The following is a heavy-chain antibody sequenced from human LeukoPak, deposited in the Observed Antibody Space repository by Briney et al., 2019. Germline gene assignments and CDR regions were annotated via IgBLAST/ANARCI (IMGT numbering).Heavy chain of an antibody. D-gene: IGHD2-2*03. CDR1: GYSFTSYW. V-gene: IGHV5-51*01. CDR3: ARSGYCSSTSCYAPTYNWFDP. Sequence: EPLEISCKGSGYSFTSYWIGWVRPMPGKGLEWMGIIYPGDSDTRYSPSFQGQVTISADKSISTAYLQWSSLKASDTAMYYCARSGYCSSTSCYAPTYNWFDPWGQGTLVTVSS. J-gene: IGHJ5*02. CDR2: IYPGDSDT.